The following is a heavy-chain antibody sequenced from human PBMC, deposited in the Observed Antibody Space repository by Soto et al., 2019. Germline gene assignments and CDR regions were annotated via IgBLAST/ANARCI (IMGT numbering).Heavy chain of an antibody. Sequence: PXGSLRLSCAVSGFICSDYDMSWVRQAPGKGLEWVSTILVSGSTHYEGSVRGRFTISRDTSKNTVYLQMKSLTPGDTAVYYCAKATATGGGAFEISGQGTKVTVSS. J-gene: IGHJ3*02. D-gene: IGHD2-8*02. CDR1: GFICSDYD. CDR2: ILVSGST. CDR3: AKATATGGGAFEI. V-gene: IGHV3-23*01.